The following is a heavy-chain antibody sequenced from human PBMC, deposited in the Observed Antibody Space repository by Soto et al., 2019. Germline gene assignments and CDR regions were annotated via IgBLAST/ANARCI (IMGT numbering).Heavy chain of an antibody. CDR2: IYYSGST. J-gene: IGHJ4*02. CDR1: GGSISSSSYY. V-gene: IGHV4-39*01. Sequence: SETLSLTCTVSGGSISSSSYYWGWIRQPPGKGLEWIGSIYYSGSTYYNPSLKSRVTISVDTSKNQFSLKLGSVTAADTAVYYCASRSNDYGGAFDYWGQGTLVTVSS. D-gene: IGHD4-17*01. CDR3: ASRSNDYGGAFDY.